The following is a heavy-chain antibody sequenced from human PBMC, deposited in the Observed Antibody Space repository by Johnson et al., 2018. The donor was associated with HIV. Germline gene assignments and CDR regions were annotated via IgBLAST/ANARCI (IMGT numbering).Heavy chain of an antibody. Sequence: VQLVESGGGLVQPGRSLKLSCAASGFTFDDYAMHWVRQTPGKGLEWVSGINWNGGDTGYADSVKGRFTISRDNAKNSLYLQMNSLRAEDTALYYCARDRALGWELLGAFDIWGQGTMVTVSS. CDR3: ARDRALGWELLGAFDI. D-gene: IGHD1-26*01. J-gene: IGHJ3*02. CDR1: GFTFDDYA. V-gene: IGHV3-20*04. CDR2: INWNGGDT.